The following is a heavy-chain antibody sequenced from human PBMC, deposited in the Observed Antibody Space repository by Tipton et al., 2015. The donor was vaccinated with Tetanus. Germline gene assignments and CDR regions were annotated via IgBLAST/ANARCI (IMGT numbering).Heavy chain of an antibody. Sequence: EFQLVQSGGEVKKPGESLKISCKGSGYIFNNYWIGWVRQKPGKGLEWMGIIYPGDSDTRYSPSFQGQVTISVDKSINTAYLQWSSLKASDTSMFYCARAHCTDGVCNFDFWGQGALVTVAS. J-gene: IGHJ4*02. V-gene: IGHV5-51*01. D-gene: IGHD2-8*01. CDR1: GYIFNNYW. CDR3: ARAHCTDGVCNFDF. CDR2: IYPGDSDT.